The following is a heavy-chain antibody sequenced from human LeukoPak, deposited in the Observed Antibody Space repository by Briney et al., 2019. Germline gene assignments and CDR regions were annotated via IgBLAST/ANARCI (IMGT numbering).Heavy chain of an antibody. CDR1: GFTFSSYW. Sequence: GGSLRLSCAASGFTFSSYWMHWVRQAPGKGLEWVAFIRYDGSNKYYADSVKGRFTISRDNAKNSLYLQMNSLRAEDTAVYYCARDGLPAYFYVSGSYGFDYWGQGTLVTVSS. CDR3: ARDGLPAYFYVSGSYGFDY. CDR2: IRYDGSNK. D-gene: IGHD3-10*01. V-gene: IGHV3-30*02. J-gene: IGHJ4*02.